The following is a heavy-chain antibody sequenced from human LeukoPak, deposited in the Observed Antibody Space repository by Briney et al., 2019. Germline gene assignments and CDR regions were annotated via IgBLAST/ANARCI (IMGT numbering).Heavy chain of an antibody. D-gene: IGHD3-16*01. J-gene: IGHJ4*02. Sequence: GGSLKLSCAASGFTVSSNYMNWVRQAPGKGLEWVSIIYSGGSTYYADSVKGRFTISRDNSKNTVYLQMNSLRADDTAVYYCAKAPGGIVGYWGQGTLVTVSS. CDR2: IYSGGST. CDR3: AKAPGGIVGY. CDR1: GFTVSSNY. V-gene: IGHV3-53*01.